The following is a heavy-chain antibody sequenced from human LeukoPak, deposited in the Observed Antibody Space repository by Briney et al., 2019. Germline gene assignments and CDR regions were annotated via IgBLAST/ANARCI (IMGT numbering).Heavy chain of an antibody. CDR3: ARDGGGLNDIHADY. Sequence: RASVKVSCKASGYTFTGYYMHWVRQAPGQGLEWMGWINPNSGGTNYAQKFQGRVTMTRDTSISTAYMELSRLRSDDTAVYYCARDGGGLNDIHADYRGQGTLVTVSS. CDR1: GYTFTGYY. V-gene: IGHV1-2*02. D-gene: IGHD3-9*01. CDR2: INPNSGGT. J-gene: IGHJ4*02.